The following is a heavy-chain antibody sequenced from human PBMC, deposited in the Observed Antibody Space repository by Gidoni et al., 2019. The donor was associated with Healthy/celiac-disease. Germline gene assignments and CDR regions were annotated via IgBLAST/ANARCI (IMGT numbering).Heavy chain of an antibody. CDR1: GYTFTSYV. Sequence: QVQLVQSGAELKKPEGSVKVSCKASGYTFTSYVISWVRQAPEQGLEWMGWITAYNGNTNYAQKLQGRVTMTTDTSTSTAYMELRSLRSDDTAVYYCARLYSSSWYVGYHDAFDIWGQGTMVTVSS. CDR3: ARLYSSSWYVGYHDAFDI. V-gene: IGHV1-18*01. J-gene: IGHJ3*02. D-gene: IGHD6-13*01. CDR2: ITAYNGNT.